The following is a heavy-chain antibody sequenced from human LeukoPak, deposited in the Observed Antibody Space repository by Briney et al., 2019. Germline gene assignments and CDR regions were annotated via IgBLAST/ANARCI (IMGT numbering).Heavy chain of an antibody. D-gene: IGHD3-9*01. CDR2: IHTSAGT. Sequence: SETLSLTSTVDAGSISSYYWSCIRQPAGKGMEWIGRIHTSAGTNYNPSLKSRVTMSLDTSKNQFSLKLTSMTAADTAVYYCARGSVLAAYYSFDYWGQGTLVTVSS. V-gene: IGHV4-4*07. CDR3: ARGSVLAAYYSFDY. J-gene: IGHJ4*02. CDR1: AGSISSYY.